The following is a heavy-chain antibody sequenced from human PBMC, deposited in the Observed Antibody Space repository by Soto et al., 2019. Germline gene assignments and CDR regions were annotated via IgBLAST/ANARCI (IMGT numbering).Heavy chain of an antibody. CDR3: ARADGSGSYYLSYFDY. Sequence: ASVKVSCKASGGTFSSYAISWVRQAPGQGLEWMGGIIPIFGTANYAQKFQGRVTITADESTSTAYMELSSLRSEDTAVYYCARADGSGSYYLSYFDYWGQGTPVTVSS. D-gene: IGHD3-10*01. V-gene: IGHV1-69*13. J-gene: IGHJ4*02. CDR1: GGTFSSYA. CDR2: IIPIFGTA.